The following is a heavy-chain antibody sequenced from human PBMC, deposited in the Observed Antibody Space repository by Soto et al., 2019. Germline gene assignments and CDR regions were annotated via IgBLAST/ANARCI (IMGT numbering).Heavy chain of an antibody. CDR1: GFTFSGSA. Sequence: QAGGSLRLSCAASGFTFSGSAMHWVRQASGKGLEWVGRIRSKGNNYATAYTVSVKGRFTISRDDSRNTAFLQMNSLKTEDTAVYYCTRGVYDFWSGHPKGLDYWGQGTVVTVSS. CDR2: IRSKGNNYAT. D-gene: IGHD3-3*01. CDR3: TRGVYDFWSGHPKGLDY. V-gene: IGHV3-73*01. J-gene: IGHJ4*02.